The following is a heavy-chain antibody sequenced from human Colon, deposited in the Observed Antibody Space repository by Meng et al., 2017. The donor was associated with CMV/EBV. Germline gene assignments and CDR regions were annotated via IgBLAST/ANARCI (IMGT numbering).Heavy chain of an antibody. CDR2: SYGAGPT. Sequence: GESLKISCAASGFSFNSYGMTWVRQAPGKGLEWVGVSYGAGPTDSAGSAKGRFTISRDNTKNSLSLQMNSLRAEDTAVYYCAREVSGTGYGSSWYNWFDPWGQGTPVTVSS. CDR1: GFSFNSYG. J-gene: IGHJ5*02. CDR3: AREVSGTGYGSSWYNWFDP. D-gene: IGHD6-13*01. V-gene: IGHV3-53*01.